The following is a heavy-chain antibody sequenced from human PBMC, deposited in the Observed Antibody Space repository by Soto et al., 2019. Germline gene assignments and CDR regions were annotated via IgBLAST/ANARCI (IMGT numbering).Heavy chain of an antibody. D-gene: IGHD4-17*01. CDR2: ISGSGGST. Sequence: GGSLRLSCAASGFTFSSYAMSWVRQAPGKGLEWVSAISGSGGSTYYADSVKGRFTISRDNSKNTLYLQMNSLRAEDTAVYYCAKMSTVTRNYYYYYGMDVWGQGTTVTVSS. CDR3: AKMSTVTRNYYYYYGMDV. V-gene: IGHV3-23*01. J-gene: IGHJ6*02. CDR1: GFTFSSYA.